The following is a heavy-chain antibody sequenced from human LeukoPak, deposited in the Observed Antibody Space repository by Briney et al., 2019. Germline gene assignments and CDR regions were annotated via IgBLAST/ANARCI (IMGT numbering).Heavy chain of an antibody. Sequence: AGGSLRLSCAASGFTFSSYSMNWVRQAPGKGLEWVSYITSSSTVYYADSVKGRFTISRDNAKNSLYLQMNSLRDEDTAVYYSARDTLYAFDIWGQGTMVTVSS. CDR3: ARDTLYAFDI. J-gene: IGHJ3*02. V-gene: IGHV3-48*02. CDR1: GFTFSSYS. CDR2: ITSSSTV. D-gene: IGHD2/OR15-2a*01.